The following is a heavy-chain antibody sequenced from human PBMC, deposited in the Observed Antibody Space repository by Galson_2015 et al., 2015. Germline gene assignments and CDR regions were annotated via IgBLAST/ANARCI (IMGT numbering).Heavy chain of an antibody. D-gene: IGHD2-2*01. CDR2: ISSSSSTI. J-gene: IGHJ6*03. V-gene: IGHV3-48*02. CDR1: GFTFSSYS. CDR3: ARDSVVVVPAARVQYYYYYYYMDV. Sequence: SLRLSCAASGFTFSSYSMNWVRQAPGKGLEWVSYISSSSSTIYYADSVKGRFTISRDNAKNSLYLQMNSLRDEDTAVYYCARDSVVVVPAARVQYYYYYYYMDVWGKGTTVTVSS.